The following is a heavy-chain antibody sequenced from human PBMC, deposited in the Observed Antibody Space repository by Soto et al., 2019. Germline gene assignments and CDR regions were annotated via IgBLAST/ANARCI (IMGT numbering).Heavy chain of an antibody. D-gene: IGHD6-6*01. V-gene: IGHV4-30-4*01. CDR2: IYYSGST. CDR3: ARVPTPSSSPGYYYYGMDV. J-gene: IGHJ6*02. CDR1: GGSISSGDYY. Sequence: PSETLSLTCTVSGGSISSGDYYWSWIRQPPGKGLEWIGYIYYSGSTYYNPSLKSRVTISVDTSKNQFSLKLSSVTAADTAVYYCARVPTPSSSPGYYYYGMDVWGQGTTVTVYS.